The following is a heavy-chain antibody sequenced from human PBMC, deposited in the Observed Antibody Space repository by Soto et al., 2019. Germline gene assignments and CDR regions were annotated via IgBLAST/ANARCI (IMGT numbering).Heavy chain of an antibody. J-gene: IGHJ6*02. V-gene: IGHV3-33*01. CDR2: LWSDGANS. D-gene: IGHD6-6*01. Sequence: QVQLVESGGGVVQPGKSLRLSCEVSGFPLSDYGMHWVRQAPGKGLEWVAVLWSDGANSFYAGSVMGRFTVSRDTSKNTLFVEVESLRGDDTGVYYCARELEYYDYFGLEVWGQGTTVIVSS. CDR1: GFPLSDYG. CDR3: ARELEYYDYFGLEV.